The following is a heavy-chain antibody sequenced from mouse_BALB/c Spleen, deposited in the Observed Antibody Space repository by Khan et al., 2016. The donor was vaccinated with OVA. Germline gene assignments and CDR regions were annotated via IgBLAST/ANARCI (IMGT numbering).Heavy chain of an antibody. Sequence: VQLKQPGAELVKPGASVKLSCTASGFNIKDTYMHWVKQRPEQGLEWIGRIDPANGNTKYDPKFQGKATITADTSSNTAYLQLSSLTSEDTAVYYCARRRIYFGSLDYWGQGTTLTVSS. CDR1: GFNIKDTY. V-gene: IGHV14-3*02. J-gene: IGHJ2*01. CDR3: ARRRIYFGSLDY. CDR2: IDPANGNT. D-gene: IGHD1-1*01.